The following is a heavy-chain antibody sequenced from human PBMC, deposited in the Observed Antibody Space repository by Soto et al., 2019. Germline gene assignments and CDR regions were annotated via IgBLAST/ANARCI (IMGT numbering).Heavy chain of an antibody. V-gene: IGHV4-59*01. D-gene: IGHD1-26*01. CDR2: TSHSGSP. CDR3: ARGPPWEIATVI. CDR1: GVTMRSEY. Sequence: PQTLSLTSTVSGVTMRSEYSTYIRYSPGQGLESIPYTSHSGSPDYNPALKLRVTISLDTSKDQFSLKLSSVTAADTAVYYCARGPPWEIATVIWVQANKVT. J-gene: IGHJ3*02.